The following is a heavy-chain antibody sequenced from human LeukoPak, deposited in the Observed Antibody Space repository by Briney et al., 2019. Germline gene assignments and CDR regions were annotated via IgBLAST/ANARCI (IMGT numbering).Heavy chain of an antibody. Sequence: SETLSLTCTVSGGSISSSSYYWGWIRQPPGKGLEWIGIIYYGGSTYYNPSIKSRVTISVDTSKNQFFLKLSSVTAADAAVYYCARHGGGGGSLFDYWGQGTLVTVSS. D-gene: IGHD3-16*01. CDR2: IYYGGST. V-gene: IGHV4-39*01. CDR1: GGSISSSSYY. CDR3: ARHGGGGGSLFDY. J-gene: IGHJ4*02.